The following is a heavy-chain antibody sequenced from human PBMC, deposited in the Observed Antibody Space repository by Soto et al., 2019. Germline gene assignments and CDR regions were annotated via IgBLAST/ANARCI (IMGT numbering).Heavy chain of an antibody. CDR3: ARVLTAYTLYYFDR. D-gene: IGHD3-9*01. V-gene: IGHV3-23*01. Sequence: EVQFLESGGGLVQPGGSLRLSCATSGFTFNNCRMSWVRQAPGKGLEWVSGISGSGGATYYADSVKGRFTISRFVSSSTLITQLNARGAEVTVVYVCARVLTAYTLYYFDRWGQGAVVTVSS. J-gene: IGHJ4*02. CDR1: GFTFNNCR. CDR2: ISGSGGAT.